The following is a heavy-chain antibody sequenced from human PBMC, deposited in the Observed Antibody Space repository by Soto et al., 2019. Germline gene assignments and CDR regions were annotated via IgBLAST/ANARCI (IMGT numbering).Heavy chain of an antibody. V-gene: IGHV3-30-3*01. CDR2: ISYDGSNK. CDR1: GFTFSSYA. J-gene: IGHJ6*04. CDR3: ARSVEWPIQSPPSCYYYYVMDV. D-gene: IGHD3-3*01. Sequence: GGSLRLSCAASGFTFSSYAMHWVRQAPGKGLEWVAVISYDGSNKYYADSVKGRFTISRDNSKNTLYLQMNSLRAEDTAVYNCARSVEWPIQSPPSCYYYYVMDVCGKGTTVIGSA.